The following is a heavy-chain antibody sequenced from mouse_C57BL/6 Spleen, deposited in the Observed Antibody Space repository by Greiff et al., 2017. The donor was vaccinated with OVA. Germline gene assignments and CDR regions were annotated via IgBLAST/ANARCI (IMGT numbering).Heavy chain of an antibody. Sequence: QVQLQQPGAELVKPGASVKMSCKASGYTFTSYWITWVKQRPGQGLEWIGDIYPGSGSTNSNEKFKSKATLTVDTSSSTAYMQLSSLTSEDSAVYYCARFDYDWVYYFDYWGQGTTLTVSS. D-gene: IGHD2-4*01. CDR2: IYPGSGST. V-gene: IGHV1-55*01. CDR3: ARFDYDWVYYFDY. CDR1: GYTFTSYW. J-gene: IGHJ2*01.